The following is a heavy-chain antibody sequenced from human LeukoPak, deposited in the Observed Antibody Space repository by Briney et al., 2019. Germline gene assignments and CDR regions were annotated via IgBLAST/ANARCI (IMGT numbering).Heavy chain of an antibody. D-gene: IGHD2-21*02. CDR3: AKDIVGGGDDY. CDR1: GGSISSSSYY. J-gene: IGHJ4*02. Sequence: ETLSLTCTVSGGSISSSSYYWGWIRQPPGKGLEWVANIQEDGKKENYVDSVRGRFTISRDNAKNSIYLQMNSLRVEDTAVYYCAKDIVGGGDDYWGQGTLVIVSS. CDR2: IQEDGKKE. V-gene: IGHV3-7*01.